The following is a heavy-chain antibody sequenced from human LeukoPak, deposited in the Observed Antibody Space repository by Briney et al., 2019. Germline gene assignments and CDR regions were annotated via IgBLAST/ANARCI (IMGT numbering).Heavy chain of an antibody. CDR1: GYTFTSYD. V-gene: IGHV1-8*01. J-gene: IGHJ6*03. CDR3: ARGLVTMVRGVYYYYMDV. Sequence: ASVKVSCKASGYTFTSYDINWVRQATGQGLEWMGWMNPNSGNTGYAQKFQGRVTMTRNTSISTAYMELSSLRSEDTAVYCCARGLVTMVRGVYYYYMDVWGKGTTVTVSS. CDR2: MNPNSGNT. D-gene: IGHD3-10*01.